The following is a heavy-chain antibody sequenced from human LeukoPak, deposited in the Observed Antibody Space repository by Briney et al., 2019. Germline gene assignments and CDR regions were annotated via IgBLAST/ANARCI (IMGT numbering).Heavy chain of an antibody. J-gene: IGHJ4*02. D-gene: IGHD5-18*01. CDR2: ISSSGSYI. V-gene: IGHV3-21*04. Sequence: GGSLRLSCAASRFTFSSYSMNWVRQAPGKGLEWVSSISSSGSYIYHADSVKGRFTISRDNAKNSLYLQMNSLRAEDTAIYYCAKDRLAYSYAQPFDYWGQGTLVTVSS. CDR3: AKDRLAYSYAQPFDY. CDR1: RFTFSSYS.